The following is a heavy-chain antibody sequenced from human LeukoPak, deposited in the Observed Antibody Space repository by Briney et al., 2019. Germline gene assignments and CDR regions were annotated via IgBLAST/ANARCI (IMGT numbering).Heavy chain of an antibody. CDR2: IVVGSGTT. Sequence: ASVKVSCKASGFTFTSSAVQWVRQARGQRLEWIGWIVVGSGTTNYAQKFQERVTITRDMSTSTAYMELSSLRSEDTAVYYCAAGDIVAGIGIGYFDLWGRGTLVTVSS. CDR1: GFTFTSSA. CDR3: AAGDIVAGIGIGYFDL. D-gene: IGHD5-12*01. J-gene: IGHJ2*01. V-gene: IGHV1-58*01.